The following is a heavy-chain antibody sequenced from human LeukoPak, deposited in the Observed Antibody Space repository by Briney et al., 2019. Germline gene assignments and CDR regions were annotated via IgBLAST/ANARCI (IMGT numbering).Heavy chain of an antibody. D-gene: IGHD2-15*01. CDR1: GFTFSNYG. Sequence: GGSLRLSCAASGFTFSNYGMSWVRQAPGKGLEWVSSISGSGDSTYYADSVKGRFTISRDNSRSTLYLQMNSLRAEDAAVYYCAKAPVTSCRGAFCYPFDYWGQGTLVTVSS. V-gene: IGHV3-23*01. CDR2: ISGSGDST. J-gene: IGHJ4*02. CDR3: AKAPVTSCRGAFCYPFDY.